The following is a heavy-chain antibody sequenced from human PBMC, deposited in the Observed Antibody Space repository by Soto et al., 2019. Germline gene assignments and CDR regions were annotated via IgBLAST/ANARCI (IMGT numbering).Heavy chain of an antibody. CDR3: ARGRRDGGNREYFQH. CDR1: GGTFSSYA. D-gene: IGHD2-15*01. J-gene: IGHJ1*01. Sequence: SVKVSCKASGGTFSSYAISWVRQAPGQGLEWMGGIIPIFGTANYAQKFQGRVTITADKSTSTAYMELSSLRSEDTAVYYCARGRRDGGNREYFQHWGQGTLVTVSS. CDR2: IIPIFGTA. V-gene: IGHV1-69*06.